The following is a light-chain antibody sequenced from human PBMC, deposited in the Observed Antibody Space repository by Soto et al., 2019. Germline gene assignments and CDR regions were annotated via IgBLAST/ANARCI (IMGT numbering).Light chain of an antibody. CDR2: GNS. CDR1: SSNIGAGYD. Sequence: QSVLTQPPSVSGAPGQRVTISCTGSSSNIGAGYDVHWYQQLPGTAPKLLISGNSNRPSGVPDRFSGSKSGTSASLVITGLRAEDDADYYCQSFDSSLSGPFYVFGTGTKVTVL. V-gene: IGLV1-40*01. CDR3: QSFDSSLSGPFYV. J-gene: IGLJ1*01.